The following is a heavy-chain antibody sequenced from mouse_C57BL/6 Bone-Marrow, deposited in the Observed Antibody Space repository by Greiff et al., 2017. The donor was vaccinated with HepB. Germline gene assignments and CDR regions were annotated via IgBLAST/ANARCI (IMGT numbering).Heavy chain of an antibody. CDR3: APIMSY. CDR1: GYTFTSYW. D-gene: IGHD1-1*01. CDR2: IDPSDSYT. Sequence: VQLQQPGAELVMPGASVKLSCKASGYTFTSYWMHWVKQRPGQGLEWIGEIDPSDSYTNYNQKFKGKSTLTVDKSSSTAYMQLSSLTSEDSAVYYCAPIMSYWGQGTSVTVSS. J-gene: IGHJ4*01. V-gene: IGHV1-69*01.